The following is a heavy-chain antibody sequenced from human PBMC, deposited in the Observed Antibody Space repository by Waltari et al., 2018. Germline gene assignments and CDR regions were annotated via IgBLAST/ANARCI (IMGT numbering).Heavy chain of an antibody. Sequence: QVQLQQSGPGLVKPSQTLSLTCAISGDSVSSDRATWTWIRQSPSRGLEWLGSTYYRSKWYNDYALSVKSRITINPDTSKNQFSLQLNSVTPEDTAVYYCARGGNGVPFDSWGQGTLVTVSS. CDR2: TYYRSKWYN. CDR1: GDSVSSDRAT. J-gene: IGHJ5*01. V-gene: IGHV6-1*01. CDR3: ARGGNGVPFDS. D-gene: IGHD3-3*01.